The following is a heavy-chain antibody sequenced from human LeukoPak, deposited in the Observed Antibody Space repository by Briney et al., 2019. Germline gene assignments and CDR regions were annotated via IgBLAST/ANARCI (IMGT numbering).Heavy chain of an antibody. V-gene: IGHV1-2*02. D-gene: IGHD3-9*01. Sequence: EASVKVSCKASGYTFTNYGISWVRQAPGQGLEWMGWINPNSGGTNYAQKFQGRVTMTRDTSISTAYMELSRLRSDDTAVYYCARVINRYFDRTTCFDYWGQGTLVTVSS. J-gene: IGHJ4*02. CDR1: GYTFTNYG. CDR3: ARVINRYFDRTTCFDY. CDR2: INPNSGGT.